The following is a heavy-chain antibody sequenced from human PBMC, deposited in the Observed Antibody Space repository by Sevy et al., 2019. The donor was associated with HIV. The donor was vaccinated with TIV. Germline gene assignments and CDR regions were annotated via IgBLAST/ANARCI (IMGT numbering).Heavy chain of an antibody. V-gene: IGHV3-30-3*01. Sequence: GGSLRLSCAASGFTFSSYAMHWVRHAPGKGLEWVAVISYDGSNKYYADSLKGRFTISRDNSKITLYLQMNSLRAEDTAVYYCASDLYIVGATPHFDYWGQGTLVTVSS. J-gene: IGHJ4*02. D-gene: IGHD1-26*01. CDR1: GFTFSSYA. CDR2: ISYDGSNK. CDR3: ASDLYIVGATPHFDY.